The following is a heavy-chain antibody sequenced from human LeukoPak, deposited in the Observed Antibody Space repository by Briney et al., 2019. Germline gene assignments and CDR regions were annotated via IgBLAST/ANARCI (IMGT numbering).Heavy chain of an antibody. J-gene: IGHJ4*02. D-gene: IGHD2-15*01. V-gene: IGHV3-21*01. CDR3: ARVGCSGGTCYDY. CDR2: ISSGSNYI. CDR1: GFTFSRYS. Sequence: PGGSLRLSCAASGFTFSRYSMYWVRHAPGKGLEWVSFISSGSNYIYYTDSLRGRYTISRDNAKNSLYLQMNTLRDEDTAIYYWARVGCSGGTCYDYWGQGTLVTVSS.